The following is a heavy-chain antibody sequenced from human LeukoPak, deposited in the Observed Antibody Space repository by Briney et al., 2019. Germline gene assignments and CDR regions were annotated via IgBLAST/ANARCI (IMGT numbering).Heavy chain of an antibody. V-gene: IGHV3-30-3*01. CDR2: ISYDGSNK. CDR1: GFTFSSYA. Sequence: KPGGSLRLSCAASGFTFSSYAMHWVRQAPGKGLEWVAFISYDGSNKYYADSVRGRFTISRDNFKKTLYLQMNSLRDEDTAIYYCAKDLTIFGLGSAFDHWGQGTLVTVSS. CDR3: AKDLTIFGLGSAFDH. J-gene: IGHJ4*02. D-gene: IGHD3-3*01.